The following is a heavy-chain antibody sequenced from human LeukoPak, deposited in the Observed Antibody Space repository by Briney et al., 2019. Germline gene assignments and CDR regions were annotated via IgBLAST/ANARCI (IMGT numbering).Heavy chain of an antibody. V-gene: IGHV3-21*01. CDR2: ISSSSSYI. CDR1: GFTFSSYS. Sequence: GGSLRLSCAASGFTFSSYSMNWVRQAPGKGLEWVSSISSSSSYIYYADSVKGRFTISGDNAKNSLYLQMNSLRAEDTAVYYCARPTSPGAFDSWGQGTMVTVSS. J-gene: IGHJ3*02. CDR3: ARPTSPGAFDS. D-gene: IGHD2/OR15-2a*01.